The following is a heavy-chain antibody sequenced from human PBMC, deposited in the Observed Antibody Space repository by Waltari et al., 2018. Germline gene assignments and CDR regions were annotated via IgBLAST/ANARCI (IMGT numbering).Heavy chain of an antibody. CDR1: GFIFSNIA. Sequence: QVQLVESGGGVVQPGRSLRLSCTASGFIFSNIAMHWVRQTPGKGLEWVAVISYDASNQYYADSVKGRFTISRDNSKDTLYLQVNSLRTEDTAIYYCARGYCATNTCFGYFDYWGQGTPVTVSS. J-gene: IGHJ4*02. V-gene: IGHV3-30*01. CDR2: ISYDASNQ. CDR3: ARGYCATNTCFGYFDY. D-gene: IGHD2-8*01.